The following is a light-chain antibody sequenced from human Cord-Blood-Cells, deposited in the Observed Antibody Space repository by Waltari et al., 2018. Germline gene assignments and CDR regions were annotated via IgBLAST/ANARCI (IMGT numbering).Light chain of an antibody. V-gene: IGLV1-47*01. Sequence: QSVLTQPPSASGTPGPRVTISCYGSTSNIGSNHVYWYQQLPGTAPKLLIYRNNQRPSGVPDRFSGSKSGTSASLAISGLRSEDEADYYCAAWDDSLSGVFGGGTKLTVL. CDR2: RNN. CDR1: TSNIGSNH. J-gene: IGLJ3*02. CDR3: AAWDDSLSGV.